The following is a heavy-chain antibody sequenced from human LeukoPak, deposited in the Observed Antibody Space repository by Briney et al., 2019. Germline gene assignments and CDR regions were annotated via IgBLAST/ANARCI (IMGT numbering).Heavy chain of an antibody. J-gene: IGHJ4*02. D-gene: IGHD6-13*01. CDR3: ARESSFGYSSSGDFDY. Sequence: ASVKVSCKASGYTFTSYYMHWVRQAPGQGLEWMGWISAYNGNTNYAQKLQGRVTMTTDTSTSTAYMELRSLRSDDTAVYYCARESSFGYSSSGDFDYWGQGTLVTVSS. V-gene: IGHV1-18*04. CDR1: GYTFTSYY. CDR2: ISAYNGNT.